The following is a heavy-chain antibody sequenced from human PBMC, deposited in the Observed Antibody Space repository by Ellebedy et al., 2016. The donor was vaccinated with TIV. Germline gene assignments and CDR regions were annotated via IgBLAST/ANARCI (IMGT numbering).Heavy chain of an antibody. CDR1: GGSFSGYY. CDR3: ASLLTDYYYDSSGYYTWYFDY. V-gene: IGHV4-34*01. J-gene: IGHJ4*02. Sequence: MPSETLSLTCAVYGGSFSGYYWSWIRQPPGKGLEWIGEINHSGSTNYNPSLKSRVTISVDTSKNQFSLKLSSVTAADTAVYYCASLLTDYYYDSSGYYTWYFDYWGQGTLVTVSS. CDR2: INHSGST. D-gene: IGHD3-22*01.